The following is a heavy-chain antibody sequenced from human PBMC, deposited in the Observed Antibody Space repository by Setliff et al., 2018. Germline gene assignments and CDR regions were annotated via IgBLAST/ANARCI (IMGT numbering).Heavy chain of an antibody. J-gene: IGHJ4*02. V-gene: IGHV3-15*01. D-gene: IGHD2-2*01. CDR3: SRLVRYCTTTSCQRLSGDEY. CDR1: GITFKNAW. CDR2: IKSTTEDAST. Sequence: GGSLRLSCAASGITFKNAWMTWVRQAPGKGLEWVGRIKSTTEDASTDLAAAVKGRFTMSRDDSKNTGTAYMELRSLTSDDTAVYYCSRLVRYCTTTSCQRLSGDEYWGQGTVVTVSS.